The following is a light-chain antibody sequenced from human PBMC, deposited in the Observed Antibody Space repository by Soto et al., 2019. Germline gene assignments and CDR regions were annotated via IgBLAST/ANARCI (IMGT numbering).Light chain of an antibody. CDR2: GAS. J-gene: IGKJ1*01. Sequence: EIVMTQSPVTPSVSPGERATLSCRASQSVGNNLAWYQQRPGQPPRLLIYGASTRDTGVPTRFSGSGSGTEFTLTITSLQSEDFAVYYCQQYNNWPLWTFGQGTKVDIK. CDR1: QSVGNN. V-gene: IGKV3D-15*01. CDR3: QQYNNWPLWT.